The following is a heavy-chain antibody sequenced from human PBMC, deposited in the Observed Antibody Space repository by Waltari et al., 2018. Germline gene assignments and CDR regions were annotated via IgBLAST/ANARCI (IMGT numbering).Heavy chain of an antibody. D-gene: IGHD2-15*01. CDR2: INPRSGGT. Sequence: QVQLVQSGAEVRKPGASVRVSCKASGYTFTDYFLHWFRHAPGQRREGMGWINPRSGGTSYAQKVHGRVTMTRDRSFGTVYIDLSSLKSDDTALYYCARDRRVDGVVDYDYWGQGTLVTVSS. V-gene: IGHV1-2*02. CDR3: ARDRRVDGVVDYDY. CDR1: GYTFTDYF. J-gene: IGHJ4*02.